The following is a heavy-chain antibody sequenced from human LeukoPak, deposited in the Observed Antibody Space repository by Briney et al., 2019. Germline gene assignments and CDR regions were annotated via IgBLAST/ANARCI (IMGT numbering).Heavy chain of an antibody. CDR1: GGSILDSTYY. D-gene: IGHD3-22*01. V-gene: IGHV4-39*01. J-gene: IGHJ5*02. Sequence: SETLSLTCSVSGGSILDSTYYWAWIRQPPGKGLEWIATIFYTGNTHYNPSLKSRVTMSVDTVKNQFSLNLNSVTAADTAVYYCARQSSGYYYGWFDPWGQGTLVTVSS. CDR2: IFYTGNT. CDR3: ARQSSGYYYGWFDP.